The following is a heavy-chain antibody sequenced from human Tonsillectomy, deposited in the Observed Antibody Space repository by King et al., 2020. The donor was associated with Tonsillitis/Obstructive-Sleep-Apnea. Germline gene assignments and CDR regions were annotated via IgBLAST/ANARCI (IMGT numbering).Heavy chain of an antibody. Sequence: TLKESGPVLVKPTETLTLTCTVSGFSLSNARMGVSWIRQPPGKALEWLAHIFSNDEKSYNASLKSRLTISKEPSKSQVVLTMTHMDPVDTATYYCARMVVRPLSEIYYYYMDVWGKGTTVTVSS. V-gene: IGHV2-26*01. CDR3: ARMVVRPLSEIYYYYMDV. J-gene: IGHJ6*03. D-gene: IGHD2-15*01. CDR1: GFSLSNARMG. CDR2: IFSNDEK.